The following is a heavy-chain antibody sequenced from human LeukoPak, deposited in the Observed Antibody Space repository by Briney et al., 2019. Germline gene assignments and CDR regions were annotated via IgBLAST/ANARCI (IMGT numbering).Heavy chain of an antibody. V-gene: IGHV3-33*01. CDR1: GFTFSNLD. CDR2: IWHDGSNK. D-gene: IGHD5-12*01. Sequence: GRSLRLFCEVSGFTFSNLDMHWVREAPGKGLEWVAIIWHDGSNKYYGDAVKSLFTITRDNSKSTLYLQMNSLRAEDTAVYYCATYSGYVAWPYYFDSCGQGTLVTVSS. J-gene: IGHJ4*02. CDR3: ATYSGYVAWPYYFDS.